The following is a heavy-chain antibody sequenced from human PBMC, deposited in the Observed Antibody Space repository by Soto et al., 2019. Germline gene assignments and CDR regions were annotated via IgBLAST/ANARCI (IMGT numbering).Heavy chain of an antibody. J-gene: IGHJ3*02. V-gene: IGHV1-69*02. CDR2: IIPILGIA. Sequence: QVQLVQSGAEVKKPGSSVKVSCKASGGTFSSYTISWVRQAPGQGLEWMGRIIPILGIANYAQKFQGRVTITADKSTSTAYMELSSLRSEDTAVYYCASDIVVVPAGDDAFDIWGQGTMVTVSS. CDR3: ASDIVVVPAGDDAFDI. D-gene: IGHD2-2*01. CDR1: GGTFSSYT.